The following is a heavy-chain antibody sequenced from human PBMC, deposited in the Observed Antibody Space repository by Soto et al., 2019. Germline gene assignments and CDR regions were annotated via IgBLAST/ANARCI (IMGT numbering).Heavy chain of an antibody. J-gene: IGHJ4*02. CDR1: GGSISGYY. D-gene: IGHD1-20*01. CDR3: ARHNCDRGGLYDF. V-gene: IGHV4-59*13. CDR2: NHYSGST. Sequence: QVQLQESGPGLVKPSETLSLTCTVSGGSISGYYWSWIRQPPGKGLEWIGYNHYSGSTSYNPSLKSRVTISVDTSKNQVSLKLRSVTGADTAVYYCARHNCDRGGLYDFWGQGTLVTVSS.